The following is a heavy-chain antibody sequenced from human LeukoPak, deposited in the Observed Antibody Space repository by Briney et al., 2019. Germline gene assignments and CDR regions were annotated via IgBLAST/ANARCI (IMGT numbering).Heavy chain of an antibody. V-gene: IGHV1-2*02. CDR3: ARDQYGYYDY. CDR2: INPNSGGT. D-gene: IGHD3-22*01. Sequence: ASVKVSCKASGYTFSSYYLHWVRQAPGQGLEWMGWINPNSGGTNYAQKFQGRVTMTRDTSISTAYMELSRLRSDDTAVYYCARDQYGYYDYWGQGTLVTVSS. CDR1: GYTFSSYY. J-gene: IGHJ4*02.